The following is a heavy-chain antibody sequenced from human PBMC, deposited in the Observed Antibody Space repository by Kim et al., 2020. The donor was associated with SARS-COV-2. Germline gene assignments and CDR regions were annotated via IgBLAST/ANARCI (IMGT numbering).Heavy chain of an antibody. CDR2: IYQSGTT. D-gene: IGHD3-22*01. CDR3: TSKYYYDSSGYYYADW. J-gene: IGHJ4*02. Sequence: SETLSLTCTVSGHPITSGYFWGWIRQSPGKGLEWLGSIYQSGTTYYNPSLKSRVTISTNTSKDQFSLRLNSVTAADTAVYYCTSKYYYDSSGYYYADWWGQGTLVTVSS. CDR1: GHPITSGYF. V-gene: IGHV4-38-2*02.